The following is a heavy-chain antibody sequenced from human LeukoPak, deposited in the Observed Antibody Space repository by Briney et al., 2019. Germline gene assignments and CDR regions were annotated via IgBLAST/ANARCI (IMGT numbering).Heavy chain of an antibody. V-gene: IGHV4-39*01. CDR2: IYYSGST. CDR1: GGSISSSSYY. D-gene: IGHD3-22*01. J-gene: IGHJ4*02. Sequence: SETLSLTCTVSGGSISSSSYYWGWIRQPPWKGLEWFGSIYYSGSTYYNPSLKSRVTISVDTSKNQFSLKLSSVTAADTAVYYCARHPEGGTVTLLNYYDSSGYESWGQGTLVTVSS. CDR3: ARHPEGGTVTLLNYYDSSGYES.